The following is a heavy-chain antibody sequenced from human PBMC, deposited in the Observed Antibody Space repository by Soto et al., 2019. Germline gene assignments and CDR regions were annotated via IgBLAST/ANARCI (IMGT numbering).Heavy chain of an antibody. Sequence: SETLSLTCAVYGGSFSGYYWSWIRQPPGKGLEGIGEINHSGSTNYNPSLKSRVTISVDTSKNQFSLKLSSVPAADTAVYYCARGVSRYFEWLLPSDKPSGYFDYWGQGTLVTVSS. J-gene: IGHJ4*02. CDR1: GGSFSGYY. CDR3: ARGVSRYFEWLLPSDKPSGYFDY. D-gene: IGHD3-9*01. CDR2: INHSGST. V-gene: IGHV4-34*01.